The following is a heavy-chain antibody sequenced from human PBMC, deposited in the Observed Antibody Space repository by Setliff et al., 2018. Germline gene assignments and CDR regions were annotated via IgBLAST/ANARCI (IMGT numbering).Heavy chain of an antibody. V-gene: IGHV4-4*07. D-gene: IGHD3-10*01. J-gene: IGHJ3*02. Sequence: PSETLSLTCSVSVDLILDHWWTWIRQPAGKGLEWIGQVYSDGNTKYNPSLSNRVTISVDRSSNQFSLELSSVNAADTAVYYCARRWNFGPYGSGIHDGFDMWGQGTMVTVSS. CDR2: VYSDGNT. CDR3: ARRWNFGPYGSGIHDGFDM. CDR1: VDLILDHW.